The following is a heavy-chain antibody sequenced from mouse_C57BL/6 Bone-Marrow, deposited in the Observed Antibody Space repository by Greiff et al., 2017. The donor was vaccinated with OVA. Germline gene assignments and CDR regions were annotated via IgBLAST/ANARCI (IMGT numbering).Heavy chain of an antibody. J-gene: IGHJ2*01. V-gene: IGHV1-64*01. Sequence: VQLVESGAELVKPGASVKLSCKASGYTFTSYWMHWVKQRPGQGLEWIGMIHPNSGSTNYNEKFKSKATLTVDKSSSTAYMQLSSLTSEDSAVYYCARSPGWDGYWGQGTTLTVSS. D-gene: IGHD4-1*01. CDR1: GYTFTSYW. CDR2: IHPNSGST. CDR3: ARSPGWDGY.